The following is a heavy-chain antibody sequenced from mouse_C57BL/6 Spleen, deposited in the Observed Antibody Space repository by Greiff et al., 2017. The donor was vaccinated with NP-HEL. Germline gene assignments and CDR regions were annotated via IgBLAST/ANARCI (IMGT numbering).Heavy chain of an antibody. CDR3: ARGQYYGSFYAMDY. D-gene: IGHD1-1*01. CDR1: GYTFTSYW. Sequence: VQLQQPGAELVKPGASVKLSCKASGYTFTSYWMQWVKQRPGQGLEWIGEIDPSDSYTNYNQKFKGKATLTVDTSSSTAYMQLSSLTSEDSSVYYCARGQYYGSFYAMDYWGQGTSVTVSS. J-gene: IGHJ4*01. CDR2: IDPSDSYT. V-gene: IGHV1-50*01.